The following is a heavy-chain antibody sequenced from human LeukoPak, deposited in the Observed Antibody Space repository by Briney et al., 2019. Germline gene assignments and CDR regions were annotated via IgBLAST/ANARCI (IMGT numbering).Heavy chain of an antibody. V-gene: IGHV1-2*02. CDR2: INPTNGDT. CDR1: GYTFSDYY. Sequence: ASVKVSCEASGYTFSDYYIRWVRQAPGQGLEWMAWINPTNGDTNYAQKFQGRVTMIRDTSISTAYMELTRLISDDTAVYYCARVGSSGWYVHPTLDYWGQGTLVTVSS. D-gene: IGHD6-19*01. J-gene: IGHJ4*02. CDR3: ARVGSSGWYVHPTLDY.